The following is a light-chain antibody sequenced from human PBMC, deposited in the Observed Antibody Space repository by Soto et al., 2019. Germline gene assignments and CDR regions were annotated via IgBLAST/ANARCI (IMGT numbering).Light chain of an antibody. CDR3: QQYYNWPPYT. J-gene: IGKJ2*01. V-gene: IGKV3-15*01. CDR1: QSVSSN. Sequence: EIVMTQSPATLSVSPGERATLSCRASQSVSSNLAWYQQKPGQAPRLLIYGASTRATGIPARFSGSGSGTEFTLTFSSLQSEDFAVYYCQQYYNWPPYTFGQGTKLEIK. CDR2: GAS.